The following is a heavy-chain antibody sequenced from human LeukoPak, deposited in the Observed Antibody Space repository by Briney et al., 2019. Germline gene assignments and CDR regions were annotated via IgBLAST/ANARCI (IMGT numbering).Heavy chain of an antibody. CDR2: ISTDNGNT. Sequence: ASVKVSCKASGYTFSSYGISWVRQAPGQGLEGMGWISTDNGNTKYAQKLQGRVTMTIDTSTSTAYMELRSLRSDDTAVYYCARGYCGGDCYWGDYYYYMDVWGKGTTVTVSS. CDR1: GYTFSSYG. J-gene: IGHJ6*03. CDR3: ARGYCGGDCYWGDYYYYMDV. D-gene: IGHD2-21*01. V-gene: IGHV1-18*01.